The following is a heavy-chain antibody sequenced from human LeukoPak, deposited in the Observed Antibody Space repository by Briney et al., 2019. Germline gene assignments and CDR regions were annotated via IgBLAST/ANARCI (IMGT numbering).Heavy chain of an antibody. CDR2: ISSSSSYI. D-gene: IGHD1-26*01. CDR1: GFTFSSYS. CDR3: ARDRYSGSLGNYGMDV. Sequence: PGGSLRLSCAASGFTFSSYSMNWVRQAPGKGLEWVSSISSSSSYIYYADSVKGRFTISRDNAKNPLYLQMNSLRAEDTAVYYCARDRYSGSLGNYGMDVWGQGTTVTVSS. J-gene: IGHJ6*02. V-gene: IGHV3-21*01.